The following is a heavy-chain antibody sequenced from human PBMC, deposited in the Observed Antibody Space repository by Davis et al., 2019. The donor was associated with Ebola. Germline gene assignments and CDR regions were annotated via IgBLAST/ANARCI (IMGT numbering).Heavy chain of an antibody. D-gene: IGHD6-13*01. Sequence: MPSETLSLTCTVSGGSISSSSYYWGWIRQPPGKGLEWIGSIYYSGSTSYNPSLKSRVTISVDTSKNQFSLKLWSVTAADTAVYYCARHSPGVTATGTVYFDYWGQGTLVTVSS. CDR1: GGSISSSSYY. CDR2: IYYSGST. CDR3: ARHSPGVTATGTVYFDY. J-gene: IGHJ4*02. V-gene: IGHV4-39*01.